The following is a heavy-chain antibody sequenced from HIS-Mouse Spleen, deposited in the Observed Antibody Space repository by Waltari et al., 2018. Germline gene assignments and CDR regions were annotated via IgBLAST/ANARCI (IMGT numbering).Heavy chain of an antibody. D-gene: IGHD3-10*01. Sequence: QVQLQQWGAGLLKPSETLSLTCAVYGGSFSGYYWSWIRQPPVKGLEWIGEINHSGSTTYNPSLKSRVTISVDTSKNQFSRKLSSVTAADTAVYYCARGTYYYGSGSLSFDYWGQGTLVTVSS. CDR3: ARGTYYYGSGSLSFDY. CDR1: GGSFSGYY. CDR2: INHSGST. J-gene: IGHJ4*02. V-gene: IGHV4-34*01.